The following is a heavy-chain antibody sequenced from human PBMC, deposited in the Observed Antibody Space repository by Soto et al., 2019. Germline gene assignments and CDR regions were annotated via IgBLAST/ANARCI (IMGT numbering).Heavy chain of an antibody. CDR3: ARHASNSGSYSEYFQH. J-gene: IGHJ1*01. CDR1: GGSISSGTYF. V-gene: IGHV4-39*01. Sequence: QLQLQESGPGLVKPSETLSLTCTVSGGSISSGTYFWGWIRQPPGKGLEWIGSIDYSGTTYYNTSVRARATISVDTPKNQFSLSLSSVTAADTAVYYCARHASNSGSYSEYFQHWGQGTLVTVSS. D-gene: IGHD1-26*01. CDR2: IDYSGTT.